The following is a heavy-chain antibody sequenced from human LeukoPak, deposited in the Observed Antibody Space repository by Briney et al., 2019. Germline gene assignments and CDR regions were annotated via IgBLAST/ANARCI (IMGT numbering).Heavy chain of an antibody. V-gene: IGHV4-59*07. CDR1: GGSISSYY. CDR3: ASTHNWFDP. Sequence: SHTLSLTCTVSGGSISSYYWRWIRQPPGKGLELIGYIYYSGSTNYTHSLKSRVTISVDTYKNQLSLKLRSVTAAATAVYYCASTHNWFDPWGQGTLATVSS. J-gene: IGHJ5*02. CDR2: IYYSGST.